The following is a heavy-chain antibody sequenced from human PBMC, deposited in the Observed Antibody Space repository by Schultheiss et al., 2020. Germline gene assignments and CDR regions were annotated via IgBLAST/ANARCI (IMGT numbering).Heavy chain of an antibody. D-gene: IGHD3-10*01. CDR3: ARVWAEPLWFGELAYYFDY. CDR1: GGSISSGGYY. CDR2: IYTSGST. J-gene: IGHJ4*02. Sequence: SQTLSLTCTVSGGSISSGGYYWSWIRQHPGKGLEWIGRIYTSGSTNYNPSLKSRVTISVDTSKNQFSLKLSSVTAADTAVYYCARVWAEPLWFGELAYYFDYWGQGTLVTVSS. V-gene: IGHV4-61*02.